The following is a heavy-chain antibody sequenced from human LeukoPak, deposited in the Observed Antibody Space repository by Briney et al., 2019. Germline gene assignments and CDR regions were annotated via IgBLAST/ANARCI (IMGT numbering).Heavy chain of an antibody. CDR1: GFIFSSYA. CDR2: ISGSGGST. J-gene: IGHJ5*02. CDR3: AKDTNWGSGNWFDP. V-gene: IGHV3-23*01. D-gene: IGHD7-27*01. Sequence: GGSLRLSCAASGFIFSSYAMSWVRQAPGKGLEWVSSISGSGGSTYYADSVKGRFTISRDNSKNTLYLQMNSLRAEDTAVYYCAKDTNWGSGNWFDPWGQGTLVTVSS.